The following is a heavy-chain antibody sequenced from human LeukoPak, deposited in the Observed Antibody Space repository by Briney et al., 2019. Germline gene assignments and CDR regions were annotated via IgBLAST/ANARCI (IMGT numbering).Heavy chain of an antibody. CDR3: ARGGLRYFDWQSDY. D-gene: IGHD3-9*01. CDR1: GGSFSGYH. Sequence: PSETLSLTCAVHGGSFSGYHWSWIRQPPGKGLEWIGEINPGGSANHNPSLEGRVTISLDTSKNQFSLKLSSVTAADTAVYYCARGGLRYFDWQSDYWGQGTLVTVSS. J-gene: IGHJ4*02. V-gene: IGHV4-34*01. CDR2: INPGGSA.